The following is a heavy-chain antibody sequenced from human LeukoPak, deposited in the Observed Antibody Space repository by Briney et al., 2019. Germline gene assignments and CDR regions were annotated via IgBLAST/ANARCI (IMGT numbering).Heavy chain of an antibody. CDR3: ARDGSEPSIGGYGY. CDR1: GYTFSSYY. J-gene: IGHJ4*02. V-gene: IGHV1-46*01. CDR2: IDPRSEFT. D-gene: IGHD2-15*01. Sequence: ASVKVSCKATGYTFSSYYVNWVRQAPGQGLEWMGLIDPRSEFTRYAQKLQGRVTLTRDTSTNTVYMHLSNLRSDDTAVYYCARDGSEPSIGGYGYWGQGTLVTVSS.